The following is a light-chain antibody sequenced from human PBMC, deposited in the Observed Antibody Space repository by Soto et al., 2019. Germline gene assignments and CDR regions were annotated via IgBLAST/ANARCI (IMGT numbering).Light chain of an antibody. CDR1: QSVGSD. Sequence: DIVFTQSPITLSFSAVERATLSCRASQSVGSDLAWYQQKPGQAPRLLIYGASTRATGIPARFSGSGSGTEFTLTISSLQSEDFAVYYCQQYNNWPPITFGQGTRLEIK. J-gene: IGKJ5*01. V-gene: IGKV3-15*01. CDR3: QQYNNWPPIT. CDR2: GAS.